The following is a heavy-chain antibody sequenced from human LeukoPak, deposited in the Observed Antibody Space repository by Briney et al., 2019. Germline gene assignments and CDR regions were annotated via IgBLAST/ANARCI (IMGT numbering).Heavy chain of an antibody. CDR2: IYYSGST. V-gene: IGHV4-39*01. CDR1: GGSISSYY. CDR3: ARKTGTYFFQH. D-gene: IGHD1-7*01. Sequence: SETLSLTCTVSGGSISSYYWGWIRQPPGKGLEWIGSIYYSGSTFYSPSLKSRVTVSVDTSKNQFSLKLSSVTAADTAVFYCARKTGTYFFQHWGQGTLVTVSS. J-gene: IGHJ1*01.